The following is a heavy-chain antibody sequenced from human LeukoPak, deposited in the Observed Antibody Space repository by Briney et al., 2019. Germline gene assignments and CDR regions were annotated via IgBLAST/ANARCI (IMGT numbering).Heavy chain of an antibody. CDR2: INSDGSST. J-gene: IGHJ4*02. V-gene: IGHV3-74*01. CDR3: ARRVVVPAAPYYFDY. D-gene: IGHD2-2*01. Sequence: GGSLRLSCAASGFISSSYWMHWVRQAPGKGLVWVSRINSDGSSTSYADSVKGRFTISRDNAKNTLYLQMNSLRAEDTAVYYCARRVVVPAAPYYFDYWGQGTLVTVSS. CDR1: GFISSSYW.